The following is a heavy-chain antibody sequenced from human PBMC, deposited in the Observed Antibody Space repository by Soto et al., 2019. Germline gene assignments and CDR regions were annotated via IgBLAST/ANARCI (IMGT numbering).Heavy chain of an antibody. D-gene: IGHD2-15*01. J-gene: IGHJ4*02. CDR2: ISGYSGHT. CDR3: ARLKGDTATGCCY. V-gene: IGHV1-18*01. CDR1: GYTFRHYG. Sequence: HLVQSGTEVKKPGASVKVSCRISGYTFRHYGISWVRQAPGQGLEWMGWISGYSGHTNYAQNLQGRVIMTTDTSTSTAYMELRKLRSDDTAGYYCARLKGDTATGCCYWGQGTLVTVYS.